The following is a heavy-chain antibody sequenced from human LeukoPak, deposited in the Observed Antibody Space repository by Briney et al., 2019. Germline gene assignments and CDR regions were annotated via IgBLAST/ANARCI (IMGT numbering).Heavy chain of an antibody. CDR2: IYYSGST. CDR1: GGSISSYY. Sequence: RSSETLSLTCTVSGGSISSYYWSWIRQPPGKGLEWIGYIYYSGSTNYNPSLKSRVTISVDTSKNQFSLKLSSVTAADTAVYYCARSKLVRLQPFDYWGQGTLVTVSS. V-gene: IGHV4-59*01. D-gene: IGHD6-13*01. CDR3: ARSKLVRLQPFDY. J-gene: IGHJ4*02.